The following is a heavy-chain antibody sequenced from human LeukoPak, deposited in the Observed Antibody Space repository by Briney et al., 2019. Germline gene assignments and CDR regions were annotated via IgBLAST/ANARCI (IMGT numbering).Heavy chain of an antibody. J-gene: IGHJ4*02. D-gene: IGHD6-13*01. CDR1: GYTFTGYY. V-gene: IGHV1-2*02. Sequence: GASVKVSCKASGYTFTGYYMHWVRQAPGQGLEWMGWIYPNSGGTDYAQKFQGRVTMTRDTSISTAYMELSRLRSDDTAVYYCARSRRLDSSSWQWTGGYFDYWGQGTLVTVSS. CDR3: ARSRRLDSSSWQWTGGYFDY. CDR2: IYPNSGGT.